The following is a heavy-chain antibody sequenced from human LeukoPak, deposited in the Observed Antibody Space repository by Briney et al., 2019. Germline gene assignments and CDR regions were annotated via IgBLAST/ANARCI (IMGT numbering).Heavy chain of an antibody. CDR2: INPDGSNM. J-gene: IGHJ4*02. D-gene: IGHD3-3*01. Sequence: GGSLGLSCAASGFSFSSYWMSWVRQAPGKGLEWVANINPDGSNMLYVDSVKGRFTISRDNAKNSLYLQMNNLRAEDTAVYFCVSGFLQWLYWGQGTLVTVSS. CDR1: GFSFSSYW. V-gene: IGHV3-7*01. CDR3: VSGFLQWLY.